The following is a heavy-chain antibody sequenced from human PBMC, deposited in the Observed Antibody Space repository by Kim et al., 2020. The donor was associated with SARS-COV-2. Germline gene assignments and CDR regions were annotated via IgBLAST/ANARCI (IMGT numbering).Heavy chain of an antibody. CDR2: INHSGST. CDR1: GGSFSGYY. Sequence: SETLSLTCAVYGGSFSGYYWSWIRQPPGKGLEWIGEINHSGSTNYNPSLKSRVTISVDTSKNQFSLKLSSVTAADTAVYYCASSDLDLDYWGQGTLVTVSS. D-gene: IGHD3-3*01. V-gene: IGHV4-34*01. J-gene: IGHJ4*02. CDR3: ASSDLDLDY.